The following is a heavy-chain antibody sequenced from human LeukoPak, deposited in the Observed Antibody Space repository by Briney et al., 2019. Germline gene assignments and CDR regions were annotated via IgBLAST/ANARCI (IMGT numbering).Heavy chain of an antibody. J-gene: IGHJ4*02. CDR1: GFTFSSYS. CDR3: ARALSYSYGSMDF. Sequence: GGSLRLSRAASGFTFSSYSMNWVRQAPGKGLEWVSSISSGSKYIYNADSVKGRFTTSRDNAKNSLHLQMDSLRVEDTAVYYCARALSYSYGSMDFWGQGTLVIVSS. CDR2: ISSGSKYI. D-gene: IGHD5-18*01. V-gene: IGHV3-21*01.